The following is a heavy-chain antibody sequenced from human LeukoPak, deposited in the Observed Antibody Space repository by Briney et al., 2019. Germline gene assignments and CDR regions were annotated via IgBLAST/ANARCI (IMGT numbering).Heavy chain of an antibody. Sequence: ASVKVSCKASGYTVTSYDINWVRQATGQGLECMGWMNPNSGNRGYAQKFQGRVTITRNTSISTAYMELSSLRSEDTAVYYCARLGRYCSGGSCRHGWFDPWGQGTLSPSPQ. J-gene: IGHJ5*02. CDR3: ARLGRYCSGGSCRHGWFDP. V-gene: IGHV1-8*03. CDR2: MNPNSGNR. D-gene: IGHD2-15*01. CDR1: GYTVTSYD.